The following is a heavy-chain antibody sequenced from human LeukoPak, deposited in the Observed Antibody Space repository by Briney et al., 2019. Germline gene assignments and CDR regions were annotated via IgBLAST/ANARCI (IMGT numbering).Heavy chain of an antibody. D-gene: IGHD6-13*01. V-gene: IGHV1-24*01. Sequence: ASVKVSCKVSGYTLTELSMHWVRQAPGKGLEWMGGFDPEDGETIYAQKFRGRVTMIEDTSTDTAYMELSSLRSEDTAVYYCATGGQLTYGMDVWGQGTTVTVSS. CDR3: ATGGQLTYGMDV. CDR1: GYTLTELS. CDR2: FDPEDGET. J-gene: IGHJ6*02.